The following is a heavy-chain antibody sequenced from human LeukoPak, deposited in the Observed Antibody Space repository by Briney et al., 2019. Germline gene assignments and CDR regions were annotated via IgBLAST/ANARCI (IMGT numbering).Heavy chain of an antibody. Sequence: VASVKVSCKASGYTFTSYAMHWVRQAPGQRLEWMGWINPGNGNTRYSQKIQGRVTITRDTSASTAYMELSSLRSEDTAVYYCARVFYYRAVAGNSVEYYGMDVWGQGTTVTVSS. V-gene: IGHV1-3*01. CDR3: ARVFYYRAVAGNSVEYYGMDV. CDR1: GYTFTSYA. CDR2: INPGNGNT. J-gene: IGHJ6*02. D-gene: IGHD6-13*01.